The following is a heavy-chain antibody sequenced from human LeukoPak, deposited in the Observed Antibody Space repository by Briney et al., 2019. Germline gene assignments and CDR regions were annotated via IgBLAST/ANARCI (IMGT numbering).Heavy chain of an antibody. CDR1: GFTLDDYT. Sequence: GGSLRLSCAASGFTLDDYTMHWVRQAPGKGLEWVSLISWDGGSTYYADSVKGRFTISRDNSKNSLYLQMNSLRTEDTALYYCAKDMSRWELLGPDDAFDIWGQGTMVTVSS. J-gene: IGHJ3*02. D-gene: IGHD1-26*01. V-gene: IGHV3-43*01. CDR3: AKDMSRWELLGPDDAFDI. CDR2: ISWDGGST.